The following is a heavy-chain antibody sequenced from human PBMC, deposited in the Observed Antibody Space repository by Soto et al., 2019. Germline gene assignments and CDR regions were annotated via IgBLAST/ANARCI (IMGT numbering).Heavy chain of an antibody. J-gene: IGHJ4*02. CDR2: INPNSGGT. CDR1: GYTFTGYY. CDR3: ATQRDYGDYGAFDY. D-gene: IGHD4-17*01. V-gene: IGHV1-2*04. Sequence: QVQLVQSRAEVKKPGASVKVSCKASGYTFTGYYMHWVRQAPGQGLEWMGWINPNSGGTNYAQKFQGWVTMTRDTSISTAYMELSRLRSDDTAVYYCATQRDYGDYGAFDYWGQGTLVTVSS.